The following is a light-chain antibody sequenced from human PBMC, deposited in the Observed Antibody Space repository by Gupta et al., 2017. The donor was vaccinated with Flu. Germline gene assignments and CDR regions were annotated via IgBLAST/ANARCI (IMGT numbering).Light chain of an antibody. CDR1: HSLADSDGNNY. Sequence: VTLGEPASISSRSRHSLADSDGNNYLNWFQQTPGQTPRRLIYKGYNRDSGVPDRFSGSGLGTDLTLKISRVEADDVGVYYCRQSKEWAPTFGQGTRVEIK. CDR3: RQSKEWAPT. V-gene: IGKV2-30*01. J-gene: IGKJ1*01. CDR2: KGY.